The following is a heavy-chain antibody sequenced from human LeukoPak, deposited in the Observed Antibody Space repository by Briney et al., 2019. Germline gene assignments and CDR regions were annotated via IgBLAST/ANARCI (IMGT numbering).Heavy chain of an antibody. D-gene: IGHD2/OR15-2a*01. CDR1: GFTFSSYW. V-gene: IGHV3-7*01. CDR3: AVPVPVSSMHDLDY. J-gene: IGHJ4*02. Sequence: PGGSLRLSCAASGFTFSSYWMSWVRQAPGKGLEWVANIKQDGSEKYYVDSVKGRFTISRDNSKNTLDLQMTSLRVEDTAVYYCAVPVPVSSMHDLDYWGQGTLVTVSS. CDR2: IKQDGSEK.